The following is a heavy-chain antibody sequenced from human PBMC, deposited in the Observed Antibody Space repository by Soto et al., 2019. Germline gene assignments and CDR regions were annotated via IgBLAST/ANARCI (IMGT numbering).Heavy chain of an antibody. V-gene: IGHV4-30-4*01. CDR3: ARVVKIDSSFYNIRSFDY. Sequence: SETLSLTCIASGGSISSGDYYWSWIRQPPGKGLERIGYFYYSGNIYSNSPLKNRVTMSVDTSRNQLALELSPVTPAATALHYSARVVKIDSSFYNIRSFDYWDQGTLGTASS. CDR1: GGSISSGDYY. D-gene: IGHD3-22*01. J-gene: IGHJ4*02. CDR2: FYYSGNI.